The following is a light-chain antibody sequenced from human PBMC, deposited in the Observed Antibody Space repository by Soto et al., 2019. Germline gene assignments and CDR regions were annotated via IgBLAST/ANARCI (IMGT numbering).Light chain of an antibody. CDR3: GSYAGAYSVI. J-gene: IGLJ2*01. CDR1: SSDIGAYFY. CDR2: DVS. V-gene: IGLV2-11*01. Sequence: QSALTQPRSVSGSPGQSVTISCTGTSSDIGAYFYVSWYQQHPGRVPRLIVFDVSQRPSGVPDRFSGSKSGNTASLTISGLQAEDEADYYCGSYAGAYSVIFGGGTKLTVL.